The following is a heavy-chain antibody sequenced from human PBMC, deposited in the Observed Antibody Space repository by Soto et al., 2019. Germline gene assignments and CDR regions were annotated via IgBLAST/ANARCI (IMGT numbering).Heavy chain of an antibody. CDR2: IWYDGSNK. V-gene: IGHV3-33*01. CDR3: ARDLRYYSGYVYYYYYGMDV. D-gene: IGHD5-12*01. CDR1: GFTFSSYG. J-gene: IGHJ6*02. Sequence: PGGSLRLSCAASGFTFSSYGMHWVRQAPGKGLEWVAVIWYDGSNKYYADSVKGRFTISRDNSKNTLYLQMNSLRAEDTAVYYCARDLRYYSGYVYYYYYGMDVWGQGTTVTVSS.